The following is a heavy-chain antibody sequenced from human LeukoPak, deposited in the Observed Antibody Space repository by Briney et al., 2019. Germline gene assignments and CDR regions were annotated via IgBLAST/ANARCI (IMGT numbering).Heavy chain of an antibody. D-gene: IGHD2-15*01. CDR3: AKRVSGSAYYFDY. Sequence: GGSLRLSCAASGFTFSSYAMSWGRQAPGKGLEWVSTISGSGGSTYYADSVKGRFTISRDNSKNTLYLQMNSLRAEDTAVYYCAKRVSGSAYYFDYWGQGTLVTVSS. CDR1: GFTFSSYA. CDR2: ISGSGGST. J-gene: IGHJ4*02. V-gene: IGHV3-23*01.